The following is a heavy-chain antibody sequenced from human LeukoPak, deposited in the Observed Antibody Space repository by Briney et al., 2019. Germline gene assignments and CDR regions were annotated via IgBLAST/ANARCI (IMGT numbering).Heavy chain of an antibody. V-gene: IGHV3-30-3*01. CDR3: ARDPLLRYFDWYFDY. CDR2: ISYDGSNK. J-gene: IGHJ4*02. Sequence: QPGRSLGLSCAASGFTFSSYAMHWVRQAPGKGLEWVAVISYDGSNKYYADSVKGRFTISRDNSKNTLYLQMNSLRAEDTAVYYCARDPLLRYFDWYFDYWGQGTLVTVSS. CDR1: GFTFSSYA. D-gene: IGHD3-9*01.